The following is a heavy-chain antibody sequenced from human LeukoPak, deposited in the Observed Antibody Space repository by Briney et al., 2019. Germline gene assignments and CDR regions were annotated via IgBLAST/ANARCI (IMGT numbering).Heavy chain of an antibody. J-gene: IGHJ6*03. CDR2: IKQDGSEK. CDR1: GFTFSSYW. D-gene: IGHD5-12*01. V-gene: IGHV3-7*03. CDR3: ARGATDHYYFYYYMDV. Sequence: PGGSLRLSCAASGFTFSSYWMSWVRQAPGKGLEWVANIKQDGSEKYYVDSVKGRFTISRDNAKNSLYLQMNSLRAEDTAVYYCARGATDHYYFYYYMDVWGKGTMVTVSS.